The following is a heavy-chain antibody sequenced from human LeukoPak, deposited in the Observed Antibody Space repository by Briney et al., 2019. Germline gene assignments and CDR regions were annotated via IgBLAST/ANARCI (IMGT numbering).Heavy chain of an antibody. D-gene: IGHD6-13*01. CDR1: GGSVNSGTYY. V-gene: IGHV4-61*01. CDR3: ARADSSPNYYYYGMDV. J-gene: IGHJ6*02. Sequence: PSETLSLTCTVSGGSVNSGTYYWSWIRQPPGKGLEWIGYISYSGSTNYNPSLKSRVTISADTSKNQFSLKVNSVTAADTAVYYCARADSSPNYYYYGMDVWGQGTTVTVSS. CDR2: ISYSGST.